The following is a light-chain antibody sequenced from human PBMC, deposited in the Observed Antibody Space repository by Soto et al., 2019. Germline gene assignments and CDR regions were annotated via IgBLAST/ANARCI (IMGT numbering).Light chain of an antibody. CDR2: STN. CDR3: LLYYGGQLGV. Sequence: QNVVTQEPSLTVSPGGTVTLTCDTSTGAVTSGYYPNWFQQKPGQAPRALIYSTNNKYSWTPARFSGSLLGGKAALTLSGVQPEDEADYYCLLYYGGQLGVFGGGTKLTVL. CDR1: TGAVTSGYY. V-gene: IGLV7-43*01. J-gene: IGLJ2*01.